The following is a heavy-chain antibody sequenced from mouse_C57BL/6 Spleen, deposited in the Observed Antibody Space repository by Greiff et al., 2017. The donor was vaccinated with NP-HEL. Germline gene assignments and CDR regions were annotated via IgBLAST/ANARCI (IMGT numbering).Heavy chain of an antibody. D-gene: IGHD1-1*01. V-gene: IGHV1-55*01. CDR1: GYTFTSYW. CDR3: ARERAFITTVDWYFDV. Sequence: QVQLQQPGAELVKPGASVKMSCKASGYTFTSYWITWVKQRPGQGLEWIGDIYPGSGSTNYNEKFKSKATLTVDTSSSTAYMQLSSLTSEDSAVYYCARERAFITTVDWYFDVWGTGTTVTVSS. CDR2: IYPGSGST. J-gene: IGHJ1*03.